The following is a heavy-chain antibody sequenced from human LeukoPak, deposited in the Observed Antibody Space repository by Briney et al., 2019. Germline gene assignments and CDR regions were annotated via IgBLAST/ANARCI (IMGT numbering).Heavy chain of an antibody. V-gene: IGHV1-2*02. CDR3: AKEYMSSASEYFQH. CDR2: INPNSGGT. D-gene: IGHD6-25*01. Sequence: ASVKVSCKASGYTFTAYYMNWVRQAPGQGLEWMGWINPNSGGTNYAQNFQGRVTMTRDTSISTAYMDLSRLRSDDTAVYYCAKEYMSSASEYFQHWGQGTLVTVSS. CDR1: GYTFTAYY. J-gene: IGHJ1*01.